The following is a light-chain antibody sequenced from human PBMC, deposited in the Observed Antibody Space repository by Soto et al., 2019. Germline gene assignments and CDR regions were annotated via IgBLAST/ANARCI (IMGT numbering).Light chain of an antibody. CDR3: QQYENWPWT. Sequence: EIVMTQSPATLSVTPGGRATLXXRASQSISDTLAWYQQKPGQAPRXFIYGASRRATGFPARFSGSGSGTDFTLTISSLQSEDFAVYYCQQYENWPWTFGQGTKVDIK. J-gene: IGKJ1*01. V-gene: IGKV3-15*01. CDR2: GAS. CDR1: QSISDT.